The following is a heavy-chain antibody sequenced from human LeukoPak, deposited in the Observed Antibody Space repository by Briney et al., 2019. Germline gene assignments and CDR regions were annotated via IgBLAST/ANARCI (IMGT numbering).Heavy chain of an antibody. CDR1: GGSISSSSYY. D-gene: IGHD6-13*01. Sequence: PSETLSLTCAVSGGSISSSSYYWGWIRQPPGKGLEWIGSIYYSGSTYYNPSLKSRVTISVDTSKNQFSLKLSSVTAADTAVYYCARESIGSPDSFDPWGQGTLVTVSS. CDR2: IYYSGST. J-gene: IGHJ5*02. CDR3: ARESIGSPDSFDP. V-gene: IGHV4-39*07.